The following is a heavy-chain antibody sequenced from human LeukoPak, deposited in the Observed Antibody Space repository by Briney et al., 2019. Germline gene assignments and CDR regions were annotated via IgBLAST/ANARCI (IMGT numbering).Heavy chain of an antibody. CDR2: INTDGSST. Sequence: GGSLRLSCAASGFTFSSYWMHWVRQAPGKGLVWVSRINTDGSSTSYADSVKGRFTISRDNAKNTLYLQMNSLRAEDTAVYYCARGVAVAGPYNWFDPWGQGTLVTVSS. CDR3: ARGVAVAGPYNWFDP. J-gene: IGHJ5*02. V-gene: IGHV3-74*01. D-gene: IGHD6-19*01. CDR1: GFTFSSYW.